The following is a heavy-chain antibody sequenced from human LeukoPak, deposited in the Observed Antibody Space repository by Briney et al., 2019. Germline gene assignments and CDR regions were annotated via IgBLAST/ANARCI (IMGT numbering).Heavy chain of an antibody. CDR2: IYSDNT. D-gene: IGHD4-17*01. J-gene: IGHJ6*03. V-gene: IGHV3-53*01. CDR1: GFTVSSNS. Sequence: GGSLRLSCTVSGFTVSSNSMSWVRQAPGKGLEWVSFIYSDNTHYSDSVKGRFTISRDNARSSLYLQLNSLRAEDTAVYYYARDWQTVDGNYYYMDVWDKGTTVTISS. CDR3: ARDWQTVDGNYYYMDV.